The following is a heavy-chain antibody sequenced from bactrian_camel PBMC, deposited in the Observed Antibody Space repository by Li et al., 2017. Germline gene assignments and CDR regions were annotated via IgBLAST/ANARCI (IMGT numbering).Heavy chain of an antibody. D-gene: IGHD6*01. V-gene: IGHV3S53*01. Sequence: HVQLVESGRGSVQAGGSLRLSCAASGDIYTINYMGWFRQTPGKEREQVAVFIYTFGRSTRYADSVKGRFTISQDNNWNTLNLQMDRLKPEDTAIYYCAADTGVRSSCRDPAGDTGYWGQGTQVTVS. CDR3: AADTGVRSSCRDPAGDTGY. J-gene: IGHJ6*01. CDR2: YTFGRST. CDR1: GDIYTINY.